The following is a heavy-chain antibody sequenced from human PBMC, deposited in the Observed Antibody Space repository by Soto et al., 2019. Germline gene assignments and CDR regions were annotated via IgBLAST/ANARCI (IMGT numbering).Heavy chain of an antibody. Sequence: EVQLVESGGGLVQPGGSLRLSCAASGFSLSDYWMNWVRQAPGKGLEWVAIIKPDGSDRYYVDSVKGRFTISRDNAKNSLYLQMSSLRVEDTALYYCARGRGWLHDYWGQGTLVTVSS. D-gene: IGHD6-19*01. V-gene: IGHV3-7*01. J-gene: IGHJ4*02. CDR1: GFSLSDYW. CDR2: IKPDGSDR. CDR3: ARGRGWLHDY.